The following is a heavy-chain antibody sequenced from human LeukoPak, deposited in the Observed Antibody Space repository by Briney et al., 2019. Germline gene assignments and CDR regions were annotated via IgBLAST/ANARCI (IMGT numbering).Heavy chain of an antibody. D-gene: IGHD3-16*02. Sequence: GGPLRLSCAASGFNFGSYAMDWVRQAPGKGLEWVGDISYDGGYQSYAVSVRGRFTISRDNSKNTLFLQMNSLRPEDAAVYYCATESSLSNWGHGTPVTVSS. V-gene: IGHV3-30*03. CDR3: ATESSLSN. CDR2: ISYDGGYQ. CDR1: GFNFGSYA. J-gene: IGHJ4*01.